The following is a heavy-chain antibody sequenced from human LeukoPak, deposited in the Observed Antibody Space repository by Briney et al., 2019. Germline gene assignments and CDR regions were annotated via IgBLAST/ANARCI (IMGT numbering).Heavy chain of an antibody. D-gene: IGHD5-18*01. CDR1: GGSMSNYY. Sequence: PSETLSLNCTVSGGSMSNYYWSWIRQPPGKGLEWIGYIYYSGSTNYNPSLKSRVTISVDTSKNQFSLKLSSVAAADTAVYYCARHLRKHGYRYYFDYWGQGTLVTVSS. CDR3: ARHLRKHGYRYYFDY. CDR2: IYYSGST. V-gene: IGHV4-59*08. J-gene: IGHJ4*02.